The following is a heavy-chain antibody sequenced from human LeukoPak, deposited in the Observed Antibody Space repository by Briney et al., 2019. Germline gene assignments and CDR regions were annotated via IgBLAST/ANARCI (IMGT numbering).Heavy chain of an antibody. CDR3: ASSHCTAGSCNWFDP. Sequence: GGSLRLSCAASGFTVSSNYMSWVRQAPGKGLEWVSFIYRGDRTYYADSVKGRFTMSRDDMKKTVYLQMDSLRAEDTAVYYCASSHCTAGSCNWFDPWGQGTLVTVSP. CDR1: GFTVSSNY. D-gene: IGHD2-8*02. CDR2: IYRGDRT. V-gene: IGHV3-66*01. J-gene: IGHJ5*02.